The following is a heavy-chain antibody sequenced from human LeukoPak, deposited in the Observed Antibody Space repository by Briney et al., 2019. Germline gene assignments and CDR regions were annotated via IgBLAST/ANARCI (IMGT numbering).Heavy chain of an antibody. D-gene: IGHD3-22*01. Sequence: VASVKVSCKASGYTFTGYYMHWVRQAPGQGLEWMGRINPNSGGTNYAQKFQGRVTMTRDTSISTAYMELSRLRSDDTAVYYCARGTYYYDSSGYYSGDYWGQGTLVTVSS. CDR3: ARGTYYYDSSGYYSGDY. CDR1: GYTFTGYY. CDR2: INPNSGGT. J-gene: IGHJ4*02. V-gene: IGHV1-2*06.